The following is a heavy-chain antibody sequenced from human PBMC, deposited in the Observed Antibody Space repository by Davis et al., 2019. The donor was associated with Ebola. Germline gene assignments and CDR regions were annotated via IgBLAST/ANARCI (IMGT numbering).Heavy chain of an antibody. CDR2: ISVRSIT. CDR3: AKVRPPTTVTTGWFDP. CDR1: GFIFSSYA. J-gene: IGHJ5*02. D-gene: IGHD4-17*01. Sequence: GESLKISCAASGFIFSSYAVSWVRQAPGKGLEWVSSISVRSITYHADSVKGRFTISRDNSKNTLYLQMNSLRAEDTAVYYCAKVRPPTTVTTGWFDPWGQGTLVTVSS. V-gene: IGHV3-23*01.